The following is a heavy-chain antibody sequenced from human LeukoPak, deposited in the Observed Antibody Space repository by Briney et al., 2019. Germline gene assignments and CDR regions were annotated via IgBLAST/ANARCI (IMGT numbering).Heavy chain of an antibody. CDR1: GGSISSYY. V-gene: IGHV4-4*07. CDR3: ARDLYDSSGYTENWFDP. D-gene: IGHD3-22*01. CDR2: IYISGST. J-gene: IGHJ5*02. Sequence: KSSETLSLTCTVSGGSISSYYWSWIRQPPGKGLEWVGRIYISGSTNYNPSLKSRVTMSLDRFKNQFSLKLSSVTAADTAVYYCARDLYDSSGYTENWFDPWGQGTLVTVSS.